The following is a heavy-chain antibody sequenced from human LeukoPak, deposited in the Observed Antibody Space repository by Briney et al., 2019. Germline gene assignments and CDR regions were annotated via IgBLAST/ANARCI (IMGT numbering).Heavy chain of an antibody. D-gene: IGHD1-14*01. Sequence: SETLSLTCAVSGDSFSGYYWTWIRQPPGKGLEWIGEINHGGTTNYNPSLTSRVTISVNTSKNQFSLNLTSVTAADTAIYYCATNIPGTTYFDPWGQGTLVTVSS. CDR2: INHGGTT. CDR1: GDSFSGYY. V-gene: IGHV4-34*01. CDR3: ATNIPGTTYFDP. J-gene: IGHJ4*02.